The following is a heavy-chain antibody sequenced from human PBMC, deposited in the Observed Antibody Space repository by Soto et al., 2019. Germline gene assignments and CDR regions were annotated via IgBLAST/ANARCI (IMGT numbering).Heavy chain of an antibody. CDR3: ESDRSGSSYG. J-gene: IGHJ4*02. CDR1: GYTCTSYD. CDR2: ANPNSGNT. Sequence: QVQLLQSGAEVKKRGASVKVACMASGYTCTSYDINWVRQATGQGLEWMGWANPNSGNTGYAEKFQGRVTMTRNTSISTAYMELSSLRSEDTAVYYCESDRSGSSYGWGQEPLVTLCS. D-gene: IGHD1-26*01. V-gene: IGHV1-8*01.